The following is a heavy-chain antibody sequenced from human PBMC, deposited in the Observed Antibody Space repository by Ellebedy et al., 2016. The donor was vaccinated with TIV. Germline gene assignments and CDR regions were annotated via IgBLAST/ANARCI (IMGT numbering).Heavy chain of an antibody. CDR1: GYTFTSYG. D-gene: IGHD2-2*01. V-gene: IGHV1-18*01. CDR3: ARDQIVVVPAALDP. Sequence: ASVKVSXXASGYTFTSYGISWVRQAPGQGLEWMGWISAYNGNTNYAQKLQGRVTMTTDTSTSTAYMELRSLRSDDTAVYYCARDQIVVVPAALDPWGQGTLVTVSS. J-gene: IGHJ5*02. CDR2: ISAYNGNT.